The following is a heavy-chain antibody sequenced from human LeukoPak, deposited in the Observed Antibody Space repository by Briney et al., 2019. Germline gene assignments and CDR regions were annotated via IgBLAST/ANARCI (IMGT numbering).Heavy chain of an antibody. Sequence: GASVKVSCKASGYTFTSYDINWVRQAPGQGLEWMGWMNPNSGNTGYAQKFQGRVTMTRNTSISTAYMELSSLRSEDTAVYYCARGGRGYSYGLLRVFDYWGQGTLVTVSS. V-gene: IGHV1-8*01. CDR2: MNPNSGNT. CDR3: ARGGRGYSYGLLRVFDY. J-gene: IGHJ4*02. CDR1: GYTFTSYD. D-gene: IGHD5-18*01.